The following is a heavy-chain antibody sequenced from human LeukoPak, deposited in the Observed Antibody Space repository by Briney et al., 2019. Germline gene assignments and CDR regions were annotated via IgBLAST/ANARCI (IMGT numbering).Heavy chain of an antibody. CDR2: IRDKAYGGTT. Sequence: GGSLRLSCSASGFTFSDYAMSWFRQAPGKGLEWVGFIRDKAYGGTTDYAASVKGRFTISRDDSKSIAYLQMSSLITEDTAVYYCARGSYQFDYWGQGTLVTVSS. J-gene: IGHJ4*02. V-gene: IGHV3-49*03. D-gene: IGHD1-26*01. CDR1: GFTFSDYA. CDR3: ARGSYQFDY.